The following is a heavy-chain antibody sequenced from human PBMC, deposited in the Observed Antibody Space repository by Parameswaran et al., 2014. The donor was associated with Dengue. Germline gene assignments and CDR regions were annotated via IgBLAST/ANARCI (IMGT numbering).Heavy chain of an antibody. CDR2: VRYDGSNK. CDR3: AKITIFGGEGFHYMDV. J-gene: IGHJ6*03. V-gene: IGHV3-30*02. D-gene: IGHD3-3*01. Sequence: VRQAPGKGLEWVAFVRYDGSNKYDADSVKGRFTISRDNSKNTLYLQMNSLRAEDTAVYYCAKITIFGGEGFHYMDVWGKGTTVTVSS.